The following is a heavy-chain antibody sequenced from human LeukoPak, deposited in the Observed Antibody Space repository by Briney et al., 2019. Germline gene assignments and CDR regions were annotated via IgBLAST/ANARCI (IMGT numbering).Heavy chain of an antibody. J-gene: IGHJ3*02. CDR1: GDSFSSHY. D-gene: IGHD4-17*01. Sequence: PETLSLTCTVSGDSFSSHYWSWIRQPPGKGLEWIGYISYSGSTNYNPSLKSRVTISVDTSKNQFSLKLSSVTAADTAVYYCARDLITVTKGFDIWGQGTMVTVSS. CDR3: ARDLITVTKGFDI. CDR2: ISYSGST. V-gene: IGHV4-59*11.